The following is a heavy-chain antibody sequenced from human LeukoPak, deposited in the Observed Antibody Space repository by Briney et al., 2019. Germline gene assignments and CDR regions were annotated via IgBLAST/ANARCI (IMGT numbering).Heavy chain of an antibody. V-gene: IGHV3-30-3*01. J-gene: IGHJ4*02. Sequence: GGSLRLSCAASGFTFSRYAMHWVRQAPGKGLEWVAVTSSDGNIKYYADSVKGRFTISRDNSKNTLYLQMNSLRGEDTGVYYCARDPVPATARHFDYWGQGTLVTVSS. CDR3: ARDPVPATARHFDY. CDR1: GFTFSRYA. CDR2: TSSDGNIK. D-gene: IGHD1-1*01.